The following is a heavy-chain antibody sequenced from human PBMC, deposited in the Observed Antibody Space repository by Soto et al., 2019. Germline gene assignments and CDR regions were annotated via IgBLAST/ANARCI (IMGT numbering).Heavy chain of an antibody. V-gene: IGHV4-59*01. CDR2: IYYSGST. D-gene: IGHD3-10*01. CDR1: GGSISSYY. Sequence: SETLSLTCTVSGGSISSYYWSWIRQPPGKGLEWIGYIYYSGSTNYNPSLKSRVTISVDTSKNQFSLKLSSVTAADTAVYYCARDREGQRVRGVHAFDIWGQGTMVTVSS. J-gene: IGHJ3*02. CDR3: ARDREGQRVRGVHAFDI.